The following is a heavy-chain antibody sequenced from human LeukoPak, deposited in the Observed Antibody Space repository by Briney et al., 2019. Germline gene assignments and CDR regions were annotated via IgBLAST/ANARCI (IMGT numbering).Heavy chain of an antibody. J-gene: IGHJ5*01. CDR2: INANSGTT. D-gene: IGHD6-19*01. Sequence: PGGSLRLSYTASGFAFSVYAMSWLRQPPGKGLEWVSTINANSGTTSYAASVRGRFTISRDNSKNTLYLQLNTLRADDTATYYCAKPISGGLAVTADWFHPWGQGTLVVVSS. CDR3: AKPISGGLAVTADWFHP. V-gene: IGHV3-23*01. CDR1: GFAFSVYA.